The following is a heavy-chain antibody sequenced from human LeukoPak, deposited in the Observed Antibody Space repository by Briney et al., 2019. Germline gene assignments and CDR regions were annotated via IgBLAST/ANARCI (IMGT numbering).Heavy chain of an antibody. CDR1: GGSFSSYY. V-gene: IGHV4-59*01. CDR3: ARGGSGHDAFDI. Sequence: SETLSLTCTVSGGSFSSYYWSWIRQPPGKGLEWIGFISYSGNTNYNPSPKSRVTITADTSKNQFSLKLSSVTTADTAVYYCARGGSGHDAFDIWGQGTMVTVSS. J-gene: IGHJ3*02. CDR2: ISYSGNT.